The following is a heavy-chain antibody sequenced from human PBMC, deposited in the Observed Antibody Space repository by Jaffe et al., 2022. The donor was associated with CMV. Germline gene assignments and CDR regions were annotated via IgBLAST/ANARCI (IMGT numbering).Heavy chain of an antibody. D-gene: IGHD3-16*01. CDR3: ARHGSWHYDYVWGSYREPNWFDP. CDR2: IYYSGST. Sequence: QVQLQESGPGLVKPSETLSLTCTVSGGSISSYYWSWIRQPPGKGLEWIGYIYYSGSTNYNPSLKSRVTISVDTSKNQFSLKLSSVTAADTAVYYCARHGSWHYDYVWGSYREPNWFDPWGQGTLVTVSS. CDR1: GGSISSYY. V-gene: IGHV4-59*08. J-gene: IGHJ5*02.